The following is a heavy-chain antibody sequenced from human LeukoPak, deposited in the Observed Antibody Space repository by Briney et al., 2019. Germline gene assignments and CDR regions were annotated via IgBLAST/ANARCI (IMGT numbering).Heavy chain of an antibody. J-gene: IGHJ6*01. CDR1: GASISSYY. V-gene: IGHV4-59*12. CDR2: IYYTGSA. Sequence: SETLSLTCTVSGASISSYYWSWSRQPPGKGLEWIGYIYYTGSAHYNPSLKSRVTISVGTSKNQFSLKLSSVTAADTAVYYCARTDLRVRGALNYCYYGMDDWGQGTTVTVSS. CDR3: ARTDLRVRGALNYCYYGMDD. D-gene: IGHD3-10*01.